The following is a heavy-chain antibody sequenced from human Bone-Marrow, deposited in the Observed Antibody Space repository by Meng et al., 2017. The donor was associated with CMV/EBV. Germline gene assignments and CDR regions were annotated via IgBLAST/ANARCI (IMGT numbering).Heavy chain of an antibody. CDR2: IPLFGEA. J-gene: IGHJ4*02. CDR3: ARLDTSIAVAGTGGGY. Sequence: SVKISCKPSRGTFSSYVISWVRQVPGEGLEWMGGIPLFGEAKSAQKFQGRLTITTDESTSTAYMELSSLRSEDTAVYYCARLDTSIAVAGTGGGYWGQGTLVTVSS. V-gene: IGHV1-69*05. CDR1: RGTFSSYV. D-gene: IGHD6-19*01.